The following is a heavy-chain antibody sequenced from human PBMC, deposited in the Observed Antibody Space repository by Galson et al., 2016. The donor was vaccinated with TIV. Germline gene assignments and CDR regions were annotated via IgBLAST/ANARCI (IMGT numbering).Heavy chain of an antibody. Sequence: SLRLSCAASGFSFSNAWMNWVRQAPGKGLEWVGRIKSKSDGGTIDYAAPVKDRFTISRDDSENTLYLQMNSMISEDTAVYYCTSEGSSGYDLQQFDYWGQGTLVTVSS. D-gene: IGHD3-22*01. CDR3: TSEGSSGYDLQQFDY. J-gene: IGHJ4*02. V-gene: IGHV3-15*01. CDR1: GFSFSNAW. CDR2: IKSKSDGGTI.